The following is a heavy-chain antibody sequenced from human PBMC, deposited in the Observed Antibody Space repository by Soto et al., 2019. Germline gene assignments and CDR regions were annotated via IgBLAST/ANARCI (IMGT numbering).Heavy chain of an antibody. CDR3: AKDRYTTGGRPTNWFDP. Sequence: EVQLLESGGGLVQPGGSLRLSCAASGFTFSSYAMSWFLQAPGKGLEWVSAISGSGGSTYYADSVKGRFTISRDKSKNTLYRQMNSLRAADTAVYYCAKDRYTTGGRPTNWFDPWGQGTLVTVSS. J-gene: IGHJ5*02. V-gene: IGHV3-23*01. CDR2: ISGSGGST. D-gene: IGHD3-16*02. CDR1: GFTFSSYA.